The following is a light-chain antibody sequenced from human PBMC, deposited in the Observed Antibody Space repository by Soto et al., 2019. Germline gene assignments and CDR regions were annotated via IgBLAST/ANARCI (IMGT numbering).Light chain of an antibody. CDR2: GAS. CDR1: QSVRSK. Sequence: EIVMTQSPAILSVSPGERATLSCRASQSVRSKLAWYQQKPGQAPRLLIYGASTRATGIAARFSGSGSGTEFTLTISSLQSEDFAVYYCQQYYNWPPLTFGGGTKVEIK. V-gene: IGKV3-15*01. J-gene: IGKJ4*01. CDR3: QQYYNWPPLT.